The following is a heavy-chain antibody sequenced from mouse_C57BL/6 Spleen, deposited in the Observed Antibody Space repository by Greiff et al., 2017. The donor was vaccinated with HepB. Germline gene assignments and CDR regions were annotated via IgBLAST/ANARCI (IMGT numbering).Heavy chain of an antibody. D-gene: IGHD3-1*01. Sequence: VQLQQSGAELVRPGASVTLSCKASGYTFTDYEMHWVKQTPVHGLEWIGAIDPETGGTAYNQKFKGKAILTADKSSSTAYMELRSLTSEDSAVYYCTKGYCEPDEAWFAYWGKGTLVTVSA. CDR2: IDPETGGT. CDR1: GYTFTDYE. J-gene: IGHJ3*01. CDR3: TKGYCEPDEAWFAY. V-gene: IGHV1-15*01.